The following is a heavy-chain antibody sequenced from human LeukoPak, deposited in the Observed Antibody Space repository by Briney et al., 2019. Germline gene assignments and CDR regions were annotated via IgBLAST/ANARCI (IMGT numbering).Heavy chain of an antibody. Sequence: PGGSLRLSCAASGFTFSSYWMSWIRQPPGKGLEWIGEINHSGSTNYNPSLKSRVTISVDTSKNQFSLKLSSVTAADTAVYYCARGPRFRYYFDYWGQGTLVTVSS. V-gene: IGHV4-34*01. CDR3: ARGPRFRYYFDY. J-gene: IGHJ4*02. D-gene: IGHD3-10*01. CDR2: INHSGST. CDR1: GFTFSSYW.